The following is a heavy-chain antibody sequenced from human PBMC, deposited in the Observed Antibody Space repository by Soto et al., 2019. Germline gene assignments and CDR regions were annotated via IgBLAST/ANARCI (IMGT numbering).Heavy chain of an antibody. Sequence: EQLLESGGDLVQPGGSLRLSCVASGITFRSRAMSWVRQAPGEGLEWVAVISYDGSNKYYADSVKGRFTISRDNSKNTLYLQMNSLRAEDTAVYYCARMVGYSYGYLDYWGQGTLVTVSS. CDR2: ISYDGSNK. J-gene: IGHJ4*02. D-gene: IGHD5-18*01. V-gene: IGHV3-30-3*01. CDR1: GITFRSRA. CDR3: ARMVGYSYGYLDY.